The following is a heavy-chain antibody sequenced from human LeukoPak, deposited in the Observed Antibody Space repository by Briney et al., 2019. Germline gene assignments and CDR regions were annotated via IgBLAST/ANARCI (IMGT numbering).Heavy chain of an antibody. J-gene: IGHJ4*02. CDR1: GFTFSDAW. D-gene: IGHD3-10*01. CDR3: TTATMIRGVSDY. Sequence: GGSLRLSYADSGFTFSDAWMSWVRQAPGRGLEWVGRIKSKTDGAATDYAAPVKGRFTISRDDSKNTLFLQMNSLRTEDTAVYYCTTATMIRGVSDYWGQGTLVTVSS. CDR2: IKSKTDGAAT. V-gene: IGHV3-15*01.